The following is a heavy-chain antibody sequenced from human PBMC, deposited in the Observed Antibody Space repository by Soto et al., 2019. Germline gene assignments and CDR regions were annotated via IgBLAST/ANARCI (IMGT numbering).Heavy chain of an antibody. V-gene: IGHV4-39*02. CDR2: IYYSGST. CDR3: ARDSGYSSGWYYGMDV. Sequence: QLQLQESGPGLVKPSETLSLTCTVSGGSISSSSYYWGWIRQPPGKGLEWIGSIYYSGSTYYNPSLKSRVTISVDTSKNQFSLKLSSVTAADTAVYYCARDSGYSSGWYYGMDVWGQGTTVTVSS. J-gene: IGHJ6*02. CDR1: GGSISSSSYY. D-gene: IGHD6-19*01.